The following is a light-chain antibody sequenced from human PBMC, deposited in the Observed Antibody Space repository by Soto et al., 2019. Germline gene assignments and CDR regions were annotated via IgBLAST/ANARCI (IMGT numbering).Light chain of an antibody. CDR2: AAS. V-gene: IGKV3-20*01. CDR1: QSLPINY. J-gene: IGKJ3*01. Sequence: EIVLTQSPVTLYLSPGEPDTLSCRASQSLPINYLAWLQQKPGQAPRPLISAASYMATGVADRFSGSGSGTAFTLTVSILEPEEIGVYYCQQYGNSPFTFGPGTKVDIK. CDR3: QQYGNSPFT.